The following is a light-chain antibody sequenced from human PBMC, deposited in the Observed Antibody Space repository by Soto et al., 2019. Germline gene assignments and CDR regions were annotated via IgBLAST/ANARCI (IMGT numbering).Light chain of an antibody. CDR2: DVS. Sequence: QSVLTQPASVSGSPGQSITISCTGTSGDVDAFDYVSWYQQHPGKAPKLMIFDVSKRPSGVPDRFSGSKSGNTASLTISGLQAEDEADYYCCSYTSSRTYVFGTGTKVTVL. CDR3: CSYTSSRTYV. J-gene: IGLJ1*01. V-gene: IGLV2-14*01. CDR1: SGDVDAFDY.